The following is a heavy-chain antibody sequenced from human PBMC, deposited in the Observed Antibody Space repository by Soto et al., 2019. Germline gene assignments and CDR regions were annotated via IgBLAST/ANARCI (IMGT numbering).Heavy chain of an antibody. D-gene: IGHD3-3*01. CDR2: IYYSGST. V-gene: IGHV4-59*08. CDR1: GGSISSYY. Sequence: SETLSLTCPVSGGSISSYYWSWIRQPPGKGLEWIGYIYYSGSTNYNPSLKSRVTISVDTSKNQFSLKLSSVTAADTAVYYCARGRFLEWFYYMDVWGKGTTVTVSS. J-gene: IGHJ6*03. CDR3: ARGRFLEWFYYMDV.